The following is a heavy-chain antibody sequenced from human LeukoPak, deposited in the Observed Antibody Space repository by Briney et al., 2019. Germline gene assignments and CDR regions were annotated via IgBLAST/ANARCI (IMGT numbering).Heavy chain of an antibody. Sequence: GGSLRLSCAASGFTFSSYWMSWVRQAPGKGLEWVANIKQDGSEKYYVDSVKGRFTISRDNAKNSLYLQMNSLRAEDTAVYYCARDEITIFWSGYYTDYYYYMDVWGKGTTVTVSS. J-gene: IGHJ6*03. V-gene: IGHV3-7*01. D-gene: IGHD3-3*01. CDR2: IKQDGSEK. CDR3: ARDEITIFWSGYYTDYYYYMDV. CDR1: GFTFSSYW.